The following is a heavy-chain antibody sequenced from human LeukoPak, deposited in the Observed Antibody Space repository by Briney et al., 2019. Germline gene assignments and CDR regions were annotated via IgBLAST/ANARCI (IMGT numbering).Heavy chain of an antibody. CDR3: ARLLWFGEPQSPPAYYYYYMDV. J-gene: IGHJ6*03. CDR2: IYYSGST. Sequence: SETLSLTCTVSGGSISSSSYYWGWIRQPPGKGLEWIGSIYYSGSTYYNPSLKSRVTISVDTSKNQFSLKLSSVTAADTAVYYCARLLWFGEPQSPPAYYYYYMDVWGKGTTVTISS. D-gene: IGHD3-10*01. CDR1: GGSISSSSYY. V-gene: IGHV4-39*01.